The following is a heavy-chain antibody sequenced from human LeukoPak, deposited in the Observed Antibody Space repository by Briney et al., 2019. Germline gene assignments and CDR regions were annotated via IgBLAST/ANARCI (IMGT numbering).Heavy chain of an antibody. CDR2: ISYDGSNK. CDR1: GFAFSSYG. Sequence: GGSLRLSCAASGFAFSSYGMHWVRQAPGKGLEWVALISYDGSNKYYADSVRGRFTISRDNSKNTLYLQMNSLRAEDTAVYYCAKDLIGYSSTWPAYWGQGTLVTVSS. CDR3: AKDLIGYSSTWPAY. J-gene: IGHJ4*02. V-gene: IGHV3-30*18. D-gene: IGHD6-13*01.